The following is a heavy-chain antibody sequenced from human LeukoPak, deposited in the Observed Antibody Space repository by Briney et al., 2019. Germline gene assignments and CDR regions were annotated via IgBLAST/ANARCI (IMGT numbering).Heavy chain of an antibody. CDR1: GFTVSSNY. CDR2: IYSGGST. D-gene: IGHD6-19*01. CDR3: ASRYSSGWYGSDY. Sequence: GGSLRLSCAASGFTVSSNYMSWVRQAPGKGLEWVSVIYSGGSTYYADSVKGRFTISRDNSKNTLYLQMNSLRAEDTAVYYCASRYSSGWYGSDYWDQGTLVTVSS. J-gene: IGHJ4*02. V-gene: IGHV3-66*01.